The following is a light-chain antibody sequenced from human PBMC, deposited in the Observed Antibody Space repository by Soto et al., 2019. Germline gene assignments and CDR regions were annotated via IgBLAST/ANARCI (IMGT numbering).Light chain of an antibody. Sequence: DIVMTQSPDSLAVSLGERATINCKSSQSVLYSSNHQNYLAWYQQKPGQPPQLLIYWASTRESGVPDRFSGSGSGTDFTLTISGLQAEDVAVYYCQQYYTTPLTFGGGTKVDNK. CDR1: QSVLYSSNHQNY. J-gene: IGKJ4*01. CDR3: QQYYTTPLT. CDR2: WAS. V-gene: IGKV4-1*01.